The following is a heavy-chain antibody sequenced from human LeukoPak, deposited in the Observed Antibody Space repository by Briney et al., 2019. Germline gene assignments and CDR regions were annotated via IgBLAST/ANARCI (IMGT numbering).Heavy chain of an antibody. J-gene: IGHJ3*02. CDR1: GGSISSGDYY. V-gene: IGHV4-30-4*01. CDR3: ATARHRRDAFDI. Sequence: PSETLSLTCTVSGGSISSGDYYWSWIRQPPGKGLEWIGYIYYSGSTYYNPSLKSRVTISVDTSKNRFSLKLSSVTAADTAVYYCATARHRRDAFDIWGQGTMVTVSS. CDR2: IYYSGST. D-gene: IGHD6-6*01.